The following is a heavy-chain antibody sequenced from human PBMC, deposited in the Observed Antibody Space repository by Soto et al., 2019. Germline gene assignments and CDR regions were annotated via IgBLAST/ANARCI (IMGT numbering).Heavy chain of an antibody. Sequence: SETLSLTCTVSGGSISSSSYYWGWLRQPPGKGLEWIGSIYYSGSTYYNPSLKSRVTISVDTSKNQFSLKLSSVTAADTAVYYCASQASDPYCTNGVCSYGMDVWGQGTTVTVSS. CDR1: GGSISSSSYY. D-gene: IGHD2-8*01. J-gene: IGHJ6*02. CDR2: IYYSGST. CDR3: ASQASDPYCTNGVCSYGMDV. V-gene: IGHV4-39*01.